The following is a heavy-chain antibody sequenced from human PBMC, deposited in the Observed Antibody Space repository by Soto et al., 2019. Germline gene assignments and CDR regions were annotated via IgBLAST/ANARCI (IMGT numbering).Heavy chain of an antibody. CDR1: GFTFSSYW. D-gene: IGHD3-3*01. Sequence: GGSLRLSCAASGFTFSSYWMHWVRQAPGKGLVWVSRINSDGSSTSYADSVKGRFTISRDNAKNTLYLQMNSLRAEDTAVYYCARDLSYYDFWSGSPYWGQGTLATVSS. J-gene: IGHJ4*02. CDR2: INSDGSST. CDR3: ARDLSYYDFWSGSPY. V-gene: IGHV3-74*01.